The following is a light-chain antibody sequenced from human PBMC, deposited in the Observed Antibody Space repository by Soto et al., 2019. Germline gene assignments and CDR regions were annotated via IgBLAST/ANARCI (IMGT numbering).Light chain of an antibody. V-gene: IGKV2-28*01. J-gene: IGKJ1*01. Sequence: DIVMTQSPLSLPVTPGEPASISCRSSQSLLDRNGHNLHWYLQKSGQSPQLLIYLGSNRASGVPDRFSGSVSGRDFTLRISRVEAEDVGVYYCMQAREPPWTFGQGTKVEVK. CDR1: QSLLDRNGHN. CDR3: MQAREPPWT. CDR2: LGS.